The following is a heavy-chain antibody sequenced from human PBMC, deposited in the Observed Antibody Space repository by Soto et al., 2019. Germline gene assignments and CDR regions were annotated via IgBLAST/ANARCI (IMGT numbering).Heavy chain of an antibody. V-gene: IGHV4-34*01. CDR1: GGSFSGYY. Sequence: SETLSLTGADYGGSFSGYYWSWVRQPPGKGLEWIGEINHSGSTNYNPSLKSRVTISVDTSKNQFSLKLSSVTAADTAVYYCARRIAARPSPFDYRGQRTLVTVSS. J-gene: IGHJ4*02. D-gene: IGHD6-13*01. CDR2: INHSGST. CDR3: ARRIAARPSPFDY.